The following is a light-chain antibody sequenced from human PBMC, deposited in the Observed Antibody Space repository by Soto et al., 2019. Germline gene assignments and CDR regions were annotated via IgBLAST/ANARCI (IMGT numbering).Light chain of an antibody. V-gene: IGKV3-15*01. CDR3: QQYNTGPPHT. Sequence: EIVMTQSPATLSVSPGERATLSCRASQSVSSKLAWYQQKPAQPPRLLIYGASTRATGIPARFSGSGSGTEFTLTISSLQSEDFAVYYCQQYNTGPPHTFGQGTKLEIK. CDR2: GAS. J-gene: IGKJ2*01. CDR1: QSVSSK.